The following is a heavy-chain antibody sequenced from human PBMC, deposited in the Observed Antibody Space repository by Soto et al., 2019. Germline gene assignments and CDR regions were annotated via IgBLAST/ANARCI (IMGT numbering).Heavy chain of an antibody. D-gene: IGHD3-16*01. J-gene: IGHJ2*01. CDR1: GFSLSNARMG. CDR2: IFSNDEK. CDR3: ARMGLYDYIWGSPEYGYFDL. V-gene: IGHV2-26*01. Sequence: QVTLKESGPVLVKPTETLTLTCTVSGFSLSNARMGVSWIRQPPGKALEWLAHIFSNDEKSYSTSLKSRLTISKDTSKSQVVLTMNNMDPVDTATYYCARMGLYDYIWGSPEYGYFDLWGRGTLVTVSS.